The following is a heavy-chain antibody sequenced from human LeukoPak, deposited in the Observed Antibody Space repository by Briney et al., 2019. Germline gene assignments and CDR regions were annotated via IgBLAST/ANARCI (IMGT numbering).Heavy chain of an antibody. CDR1: VGTLRSYT. J-gene: IGHJ4*02. Sequence: SVKVSCKASVGTLRSYTFSWVRQAPGQRREWMGRIIPILGIANFAQKFQGRCTITADRSTSTAYMELSSMRSDDTAVYYCARQRRGYYCSGGSCYQYYFDYWGQGTLVTVSS. CDR2: IIPILGIA. CDR3: ARQRRGYYCSGGSCYQYYFDY. D-gene: IGHD2-15*01. V-gene: IGHV1-69*02.